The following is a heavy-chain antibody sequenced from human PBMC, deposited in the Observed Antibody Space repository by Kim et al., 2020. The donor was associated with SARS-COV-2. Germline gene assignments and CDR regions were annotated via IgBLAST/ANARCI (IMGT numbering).Heavy chain of an antibody. CDR3: ARAVVNSRGAVDI. V-gene: IGHV3-74*01. Sequence: TYADSVRGRFTISRDNAKNTLYLQMNSLRAENTSVYYCARAVVNSRGAVDIWGQGAMVTVSS. J-gene: IGHJ3*02. D-gene: IGHD3-22*01.